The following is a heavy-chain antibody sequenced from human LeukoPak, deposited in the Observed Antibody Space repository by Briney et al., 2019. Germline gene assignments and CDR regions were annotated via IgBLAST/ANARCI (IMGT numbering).Heavy chain of an antibody. D-gene: IGHD1-26*01. V-gene: IGHV4-34*01. CDR1: GGSFSGYY. Sequence: SETLSLTCAVYGGSFSGYYWSWIRQPPGKGLEWIGEINHSGSTNYNPSLKSRVTKSVDTSKNQFSLKLSSVTAADTAVYYCARYTSGSYDYWGQGTLVTVSS. CDR2: INHSGST. CDR3: ARYTSGSYDY. J-gene: IGHJ4*02.